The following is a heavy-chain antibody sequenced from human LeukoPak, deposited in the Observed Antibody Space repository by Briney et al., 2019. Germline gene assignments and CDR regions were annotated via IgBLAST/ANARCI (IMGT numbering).Heavy chain of an antibody. CDR2: FDPEDGET. CDR1: GYTLTELS. Sequence: ASVKVSRKVSGYTLTELSMHWVRQAPGKGLEWMGGFDPEDGETIYAQKFQGRVTMTRNTSISTAYMELSSLRSEDTAVYYCARGLRLRSNPALDPWGQGTLVTVSS. J-gene: IGHJ5*02. V-gene: IGHV1-24*01. CDR3: ARGLRLRSNPALDP. D-gene: IGHD3-3*01.